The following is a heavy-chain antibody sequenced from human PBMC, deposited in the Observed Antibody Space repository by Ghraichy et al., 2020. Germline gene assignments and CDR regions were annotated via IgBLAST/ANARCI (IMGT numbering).Heavy chain of an antibody. V-gene: IGHV3-66*01. J-gene: IGHJ6*02. CDR3: GKEGPSAKTDYYFVLDV. Sequence: GGSLRLSCVASGFIFSSDYMTWVRQAPGKGLEWVSVLYTGGSRYYAASVKGRFIISRYNSKNTLFLQMNSLRVDDTAVYYCGKEGPSAKTDYYFVLDVCGQRPTGAVCS. CDR2: LYTGGSR. D-gene: IGHD1-14*01. CDR1: GFIFSSDY.